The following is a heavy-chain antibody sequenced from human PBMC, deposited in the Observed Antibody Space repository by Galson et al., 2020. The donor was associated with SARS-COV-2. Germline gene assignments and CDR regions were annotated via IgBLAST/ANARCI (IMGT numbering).Heavy chain of an antibody. Sequence: GGSLRLSCAASGFTFSSYAMHWVRQAPGKGLEWVAVISYDGSNKYYADSVKGRFTISRDNSKNTLYLQMNSLRAEDTAVYYCAREKEVRGETYYYYYYYGMDVWGQGTTVTVSS. CDR2: ISYDGSNK. CDR3: AREKEVRGETYYYYYYYGMDV. V-gene: IGHV3-30*04. D-gene: IGHD3-10*01. J-gene: IGHJ6*02. CDR1: GFTFSSYA.